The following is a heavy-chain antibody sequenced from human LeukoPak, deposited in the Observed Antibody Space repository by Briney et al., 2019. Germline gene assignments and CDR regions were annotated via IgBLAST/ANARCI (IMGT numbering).Heavy chain of an antibody. CDR2: ISSSSSYI. Sequence: GGSLRLSCAASGFTFSSYSMNWVRQAPGKGREWVSSISSSSSYIYYADSVKGRFTISRDNAKNSLYLQMNSLRAEDTAVYYCARGSDGSGSYYTHYYYGMDVWGQGTTVTVSS. D-gene: IGHD3-10*01. J-gene: IGHJ6*02. CDR1: GFTFSSYS. V-gene: IGHV3-21*01. CDR3: ARGSDGSGSYYTHYYYGMDV.